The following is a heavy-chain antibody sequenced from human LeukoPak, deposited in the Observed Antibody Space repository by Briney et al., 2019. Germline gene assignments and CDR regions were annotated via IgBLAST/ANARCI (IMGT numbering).Heavy chain of an antibody. V-gene: IGHV3-53*01. CDR1: GFTVSSNY. J-gene: IGHJ4*02. CDR2: IYSGGST. CDR3: ARDPASWTYYDSSGYYDY. D-gene: IGHD3-22*01. Sequence: GGSLRLSCAASGFTVSSNYMSWARQAPGKGLEWVSVIYSGGSTYYADSVKGRFTISRDNSKNTLYLQMNSLRAEDTAVYYCARDPASWTYYDSSGYYDYWGQGTLVTVSS.